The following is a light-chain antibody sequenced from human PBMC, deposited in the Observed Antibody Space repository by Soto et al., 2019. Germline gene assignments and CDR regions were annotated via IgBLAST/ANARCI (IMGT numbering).Light chain of an antibody. J-gene: IGKJ1*01. CDR1: QSVRSNY. Sequence: IVLTQSPGTLSLSPGERATLSCRASQSVRSNYLAWYQQKPGQAPRLLIYGASNRATGIPDRFSGSGSGTDFTLTISRLEPEDFAVYYWQQLGTFGQGTKVEVK. V-gene: IGKV3-20*01. CDR2: GAS. CDR3: QQLGT.